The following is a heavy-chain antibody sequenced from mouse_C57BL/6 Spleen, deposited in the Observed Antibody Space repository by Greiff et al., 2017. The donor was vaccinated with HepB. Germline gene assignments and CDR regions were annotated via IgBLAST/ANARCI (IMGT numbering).Heavy chain of an antibody. Sequence: EVKLVESGGGLVKPGGSPKLSCAASGFTFSSYAMSWVRQTPEKRLEWVATISDGGSYTYYPDNVKGRFTISRDNAKNNLYLQMSHLKSEDTAMYYCARAPYYGSSPLDYWGQGTSVTVAS. J-gene: IGHJ4*01. CDR2: ISDGGSYT. V-gene: IGHV5-4*03. D-gene: IGHD1-1*01. CDR3: ARAPYYGSSPLDY. CDR1: GFTFSSYA.